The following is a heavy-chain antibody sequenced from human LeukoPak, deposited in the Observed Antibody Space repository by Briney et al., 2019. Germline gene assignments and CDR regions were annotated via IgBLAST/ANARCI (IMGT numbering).Heavy chain of an antibody. J-gene: IGHJ4*02. V-gene: IGHV3-30*02. CDR2: IRYDGNNE. Sequence: GGSLRLSCAASGFTFSNHAMHWVRQAPGKGLEWMAFIRYDGNNEYYADSVKGRFTISRDNSKNTLYLQMNSLRAEDTAVYYCARDTADNYWGQGTLVTVSS. CDR3: ARDTADNY. D-gene: IGHD6-13*01. CDR1: GFTFSNHA.